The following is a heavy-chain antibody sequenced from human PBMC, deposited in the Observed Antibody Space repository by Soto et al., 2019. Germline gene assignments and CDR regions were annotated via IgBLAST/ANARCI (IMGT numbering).Heavy chain of an antibody. CDR2: ISGSDGTT. V-gene: IGHV3-23*01. D-gene: IGHD1-26*01. CDR1: GFPFSSYG. J-gene: IGHJ6*02. Sequence: GGSLRLSCAASGFPFSSYGMNWVRQAPGKGLEWVSAISGSDGTTHYADSVKGRFTISRDNSKNTLYLQMNSLRAEDTAVYYCARAVGKYYYYGMDVWGQGTTVTVSS. CDR3: ARAVGKYYYYGMDV.